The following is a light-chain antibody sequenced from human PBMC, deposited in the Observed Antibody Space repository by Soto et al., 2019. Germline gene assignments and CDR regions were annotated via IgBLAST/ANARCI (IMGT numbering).Light chain of an antibody. J-gene: IGKJ4*01. Sequence: IVLTQSPGTLSLSPGERATLSCRASQSVSSSYLAWYQQKLGQAPRLLIYGASSRATGIPDRFSGSGSGTDFTLTISRLEPEDFAVYYCQQYGNSPPTTFGGGTKVEIK. CDR1: QSVSSSY. V-gene: IGKV3-20*01. CDR2: GAS. CDR3: QQYGNSPPTT.